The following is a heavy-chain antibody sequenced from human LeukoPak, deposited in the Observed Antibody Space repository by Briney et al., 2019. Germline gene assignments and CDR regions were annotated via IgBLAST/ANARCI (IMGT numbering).Heavy chain of an antibody. J-gene: IGHJ4*02. Sequence: SVKVSCKASGYTFTSYYMHWVRQAPGQGLEWMGIINPSGGSTSYAQKLQGRLTMTRDTSISTAYMELSRLRSDDTAVYYCARGVITMGTDYWGQGTLVTVSS. D-gene: IGHD3-10*01. V-gene: IGHV1-46*04. CDR2: INPSGGST. CDR1: GYTFTSYY. CDR3: ARGVITMGTDY.